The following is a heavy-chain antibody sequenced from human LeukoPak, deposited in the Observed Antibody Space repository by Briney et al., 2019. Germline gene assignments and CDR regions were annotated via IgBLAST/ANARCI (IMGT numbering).Heavy chain of an antibody. CDR3: ARGQMALSY. V-gene: IGHV4-31*03. CDR2: IYYSGST. J-gene: IGHJ4*02. Sequence: SETLSLTCTVSGGSISSGGYYWSWLRQHPGKGLEWIGYIYYSGSTYYNPSLKSRVTISVDASKNQFSLKLSSVTAADTAVYYCARGQMALSYWGQGTLVTVSS. CDR1: GGSISSGGYY. D-gene: IGHD5-24*01.